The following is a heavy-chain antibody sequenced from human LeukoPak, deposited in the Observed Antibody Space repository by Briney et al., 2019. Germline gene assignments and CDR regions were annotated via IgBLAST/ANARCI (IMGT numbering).Heavy chain of an antibody. Sequence: GGSLRLSCAASGFTFSSYAMSWVRQAPGKGLEWVSSISGSGGDTYYADSVKGRFTISRDNSKNTLYLQMSSLRAEDTAVYYCARSLTGSRYFDYWGQGTLVTVSS. J-gene: IGHJ4*02. CDR2: ISGSGGDT. V-gene: IGHV3-23*01. CDR3: ARSLTGSRYFDY. D-gene: IGHD3-9*01. CDR1: GFTFSSYA.